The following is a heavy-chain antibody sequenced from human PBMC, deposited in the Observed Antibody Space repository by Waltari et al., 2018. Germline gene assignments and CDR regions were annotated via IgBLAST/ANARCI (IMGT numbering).Heavy chain of an antibody. J-gene: IGHJ3*01. D-gene: IGHD1-26*01. CDR2: IHRSGAT. CDR3: ARDTPLPGAPTGGPDALDV. CDR1: AGYIDKYY. V-gene: IGHV4-4*08. Sequence: QVQLQESGPGLVRPSETLSLTCTVSAGYIDKYYWTWLWQTPGKGLEWIGYIHRSGATKYNPSLRSRVTISVDTSKNHFSLRLTSVTAADTAVYYCARDTPLPGAPTGGPDALDVWGLGTLVTVSS.